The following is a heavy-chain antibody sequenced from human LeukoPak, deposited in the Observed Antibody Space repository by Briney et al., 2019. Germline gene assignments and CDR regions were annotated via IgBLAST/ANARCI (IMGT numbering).Heavy chain of an antibody. CDR2: IYPSDSDT. D-gene: IGHD6-6*01. CDR1: GYTFSSYW. CDR3: ASEGSSSSHGDH. J-gene: IGHJ4*02. Sequence: GESLKISCTVSGYTFSSYWIGWIRHLPGKGLEWVGIIYPSDSDTRYSPSFQGQVSISADKSISTAYLQWSSLKASDAAMYYCASEGSSSSHGDHWGQGTLVT. V-gene: IGHV5-51*01.